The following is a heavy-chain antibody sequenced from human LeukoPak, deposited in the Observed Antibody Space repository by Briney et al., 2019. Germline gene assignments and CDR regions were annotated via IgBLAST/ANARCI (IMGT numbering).Heavy chain of an antibody. V-gene: IGHV3-7*01. D-gene: IGHD2-15*01. Sequence: GGSLRLSCAASGFTFNSYWMTWVRQAPGKGLEWEANINTNGSVGYFVDSARGRFIISRDNAGNSLFLQMNSLRVEDTAVYYCNESLVAGAGDHWGQGTLLIVSS. CDR3: NESLVAGAGDH. CDR2: INTNGSVG. J-gene: IGHJ4*02. CDR1: GFTFNSYW.